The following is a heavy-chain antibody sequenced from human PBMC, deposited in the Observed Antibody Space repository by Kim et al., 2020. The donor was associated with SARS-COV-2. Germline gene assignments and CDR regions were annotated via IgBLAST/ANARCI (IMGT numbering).Heavy chain of an antibody. CDR1: GGSISSYY. Sequence: SETLSLTCTVSGGSISSYYWSWIRQPAGKGLEWIGRIYTSGSTNYNPSLKSRVTMSVDTSKNQFSLKLSSVTAADTAVYYCARENYDFWSGRTLLSLSYMDVGGTAPTLTVSS. D-gene: IGHD3-3*01. J-gene: IGHJ6*03. CDR3: ARENYDFWSGRTLLSLSYMDV. V-gene: IGHV4-4*07. CDR2: IYTSGST.